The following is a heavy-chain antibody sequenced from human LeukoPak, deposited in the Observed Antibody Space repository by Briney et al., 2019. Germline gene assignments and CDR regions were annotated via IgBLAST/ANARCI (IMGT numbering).Heavy chain of an antibody. CDR1: GFTFDDYA. Sequence: GRSLRLSCAASGFTFDDYAMHWVRQAPGKGLEWVSGISWNSGSIGYVDSVKGRFTISRDNAKNSLYLQMNSLRAEDTALYYCAKVYSSSWSGPADYWGQGTLVTVSS. CDR2: ISWNSGSI. V-gene: IGHV3-9*01. J-gene: IGHJ4*02. CDR3: AKVYSSSWSGPADY. D-gene: IGHD6-13*01.